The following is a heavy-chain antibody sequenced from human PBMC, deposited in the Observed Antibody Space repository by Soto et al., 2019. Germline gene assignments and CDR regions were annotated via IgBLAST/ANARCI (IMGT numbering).Heavy chain of an antibody. J-gene: IGHJ6*03. V-gene: IGHV3-74*01. CDR1: GFTFSSYW. Sequence: PGGSLRLSCAASGFTFSSYWMHWVRQAPGKGLAWVSRINSDGSSTSYADSVKGQFTISRDNAKNTLYLQMNSLRAEDTAVYYCARGTYSSSSNPYYYYYMDVWGKGTTVTVSS. D-gene: IGHD6-13*01. CDR3: ARGTYSSSSNPYYYYYMDV. CDR2: INSDGSST.